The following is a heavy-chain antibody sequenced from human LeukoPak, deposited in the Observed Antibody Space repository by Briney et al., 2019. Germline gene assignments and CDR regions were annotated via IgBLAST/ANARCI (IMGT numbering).Heavy chain of an antibody. CDR1: GFTFSSYE. Sequence: GGSLRLSCAASGFTFSSYEMNWVRQAPGKGLEWVSYISSSGSTIYYADSVKGRFTISRDNSKNTLYLRMNSLRAEDTAVYYCAKEGTRITMVRGVRDHDYWGQGTLVTVSS. CDR2: ISSSGSTI. D-gene: IGHD3-10*01. J-gene: IGHJ4*02. CDR3: AKEGTRITMVRGVRDHDY. V-gene: IGHV3-48*03.